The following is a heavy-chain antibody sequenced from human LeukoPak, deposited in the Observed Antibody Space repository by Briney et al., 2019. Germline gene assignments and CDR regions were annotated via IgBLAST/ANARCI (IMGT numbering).Heavy chain of an antibody. D-gene: IGHD2-21*02. V-gene: IGHV3-23*01. CDR3: AKKAASCGGDCYGAFDY. CDR1: GFTFSSYA. CDR2: ISGSGGST. J-gene: IGHJ4*02. Sequence: PGGSLRLSCAASGFTFSSYAMSWVRQAPGKGLEWVSAISGSGGSTYYADSVKGRFTISRDNSKNTLYLQMNSLRAEDTAVYYCAKKAASCGGDCYGAFDYWGQGTLVTVSS.